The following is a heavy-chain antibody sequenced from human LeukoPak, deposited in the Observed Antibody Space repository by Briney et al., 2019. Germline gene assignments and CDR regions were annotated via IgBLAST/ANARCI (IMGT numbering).Heavy chain of an antibody. CDR3: AREWGSTWYSSDYYYYMDV. V-gene: IGHV3-30*02. CDR2: IRYDGSNK. Sequence: PGGSLRLSCAASGFTFSSYGMHWVRQAPGKGLEWVAFIRYDGSNKYYADSVKGRFTISRDNSKNTLYLQMNSLRAEDTAVYYCAREWGSTWYSSDYYYYMDVWGEGTTVTVSS. D-gene: IGHD6-25*01. CDR1: GFTFSSYG. J-gene: IGHJ6*03.